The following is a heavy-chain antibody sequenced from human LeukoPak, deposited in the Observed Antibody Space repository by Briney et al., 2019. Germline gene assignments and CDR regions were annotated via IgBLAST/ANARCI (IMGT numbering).Heavy chain of an antibody. CDR3: VKDLYSYSFDY. J-gene: IGHJ4*02. CDR1: GFTFRNYG. D-gene: IGHD2-8*01. CDR2: ISSYGGST. Sequence: PGGPLRLSCSASGFTFRNYGMHWVRQAPGKGLEYVSTISSYGGSTYYADLVKGRFTISRDNSKNTLYLQMSSLRAEDTAVYYCVKDLYSYSFDYWGQGTLVTVSS. V-gene: IGHV3-64D*09.